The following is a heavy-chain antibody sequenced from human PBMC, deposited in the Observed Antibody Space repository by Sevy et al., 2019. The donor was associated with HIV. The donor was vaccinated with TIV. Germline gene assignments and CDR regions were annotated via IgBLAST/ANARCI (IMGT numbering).Heavy chain of an antibody. Sequence: GGSLRLSCAASGFTFSSYEMNWVRQAPGKGLEWVSCISSSGSTIYYADSVKGRFTISRDNAKNSLYLQMNSLRAEDTAVYYCMGTAMDSTYFDYWGQGTLVTVSS. V-gene: IGHV3-48*03. D-gene: IGHD5-18*01. CDR2: ISSSGSTI. CDR3: MGTAMDSTYFDY. CDR1: GFTFSSYE. J-gene: IGHJ4*02.